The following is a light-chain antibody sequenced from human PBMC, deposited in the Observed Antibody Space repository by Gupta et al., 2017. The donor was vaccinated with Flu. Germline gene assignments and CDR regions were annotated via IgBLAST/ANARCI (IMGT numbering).Light chain of an antibody. Sequence: QAVLTHPPPVSAAPGQKVTIPCSGSSSNIGRNDLPWYLQLPGTAPKLLIYDNDKRPSGIPDRFSGSKSGTSATLGITGLQTGDEADYYCGVWDTSLRGGVFGGGTKLTVL. V-gene: IGLV1-51*01. CDR1: SSNIGRND. CDR2: DND. J-gene: IGLJ2*01. CDR3: GVWDTSLRGGV.